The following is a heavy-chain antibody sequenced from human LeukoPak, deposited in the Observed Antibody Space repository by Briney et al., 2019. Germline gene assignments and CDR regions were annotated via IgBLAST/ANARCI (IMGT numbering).Heavy chain of an antibody. V-gene: IGHV3-21*06. Sequence: SGGSLRLSCAASGFTFSSYGMHWVRQAPGKGLEWVSSISSSSYKYYPDSVKGRFTISRDNAKNSLYLHMNSLRADDTAVYYCARDPYYYDSSGYYVYWGQGTLVTVSS. CDR1: GFTFSSYG. CDR2: ISSSSYK. CDR3: ARDPYYYDSSGYYVY. J-gene: IGHJ4*02. D-gene: IGHD3-22*01.